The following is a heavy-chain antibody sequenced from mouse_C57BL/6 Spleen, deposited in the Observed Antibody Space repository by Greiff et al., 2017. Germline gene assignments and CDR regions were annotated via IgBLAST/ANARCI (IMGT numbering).Heavy chain of an antibody. J-gene: IGHJ2*01. CDR3: ARSNYDSDYFDS. Sequence: QVQLQQSGAELAKPGASVQLSCKASGYTFTSYWMHWVKQRPGKGLEWIGYINPSSGYTKYNQKFKDKATLTADKSSSTAYMQLSSLTYEDSAVYYCARSNYDSDYFDSWGQGAPLSVSS. CDR2: INPSSGYT. V-gene: IGHV1-7*01. CDR1: GYTFTSYW. D-gene: IGHD1-1*01.